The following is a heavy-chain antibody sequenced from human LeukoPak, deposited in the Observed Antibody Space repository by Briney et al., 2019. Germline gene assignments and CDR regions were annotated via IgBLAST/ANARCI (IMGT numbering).Heavy chain of an antibody. Sequence: GGSLRLSCAASGFTFSSYSMNWVRQAPGKGLEWVSSISGSGGSTYYADSVKGRFTISRDNSKNTLYLQMNSLRAEDTAVYYCAKDSWYSSSSNWGQGTLVTVSS. CDR3: AKDSWYSSSSN. V-gene: IGHV3-23*01. CDR2: ISGSGGST. D-gene: IGHD6-6*01. CDR1: GFTFSSYS. J-gene: IGHJ4*02.